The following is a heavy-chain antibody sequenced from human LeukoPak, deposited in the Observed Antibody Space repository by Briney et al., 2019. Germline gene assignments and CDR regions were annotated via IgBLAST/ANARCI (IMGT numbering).Heavy chain of an antibody. J-gene: IGHJ6*02. D-gene: IGHD6-19*01. Sequence: GGSLRLSCAASGFSFSSYGMHWVRQAPGKGPEWVAVIWYDGSKKYYADSVKGRFIISRDNSRNTLYLQMNSLRVEDTTVYSCAKGWESSGWYYGMDVWGQGPRSPSP. CDR1: GFSFSSYG. V-gene: IGHV3-33*06. CDR3: AKGWESSGWYYGMDV. CDR2: IWYDGSKK.